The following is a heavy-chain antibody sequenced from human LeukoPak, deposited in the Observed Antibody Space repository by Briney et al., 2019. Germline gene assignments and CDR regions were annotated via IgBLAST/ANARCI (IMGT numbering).Heavy chain of an antibody. CDR1: GGSISSGGYS. CDR2: IYHSGST. D-gene: IGHD3-16*01. CDR3: ASRLPPRAFDI. J-gene: IGHJ3*02. V-gene: IGHV4-30-2*01. Sequence: SEPLSLTCAVSGGSISSGGYSWSWIRQPPGKGLEWIGYIYHSGSTYYNPSLKSRVTISVDRSKNQFSLKLSSVTAADTAVYYCASRLPPRAFDIWGQGAMVTVSS.